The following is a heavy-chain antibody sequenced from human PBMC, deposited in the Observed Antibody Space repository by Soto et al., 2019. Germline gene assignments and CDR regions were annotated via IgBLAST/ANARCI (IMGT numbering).Heavy chain of an antibody. Sequence: QVQLVQSGAEVKKPGASVKVSCKTSGYTFTSYGISWVRQAPGQGLEWMGWLNPNNGDTNYAQNLQGRVTMTADTSTSTAYMELRSLRSDDTAVYYCSRRVSIVRLGWIDRWGKGTLVTVSS. CDR3: SRRVSIVRLGWIDR. V-gene: IGHV1-18*01. J-gene: IGHJ5*02. CDR2: LNPNNGDT. CDR1: GYTFTSYG. D-gene: IGHD2-21*01.